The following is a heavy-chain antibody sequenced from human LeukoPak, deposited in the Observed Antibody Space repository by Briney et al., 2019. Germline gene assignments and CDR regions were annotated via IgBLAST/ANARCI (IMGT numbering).Heavy chain of an antibody. D-gene: IGHD2-2*01. CDR3: ARPEIVVVPAAMPGWFDP. CDR2: IYYSGST. J-gene: IGHJ5*02. V-gene: IGHV4-59*01. Sequence: PSETLSLTCTVSGGSISSYYWSWIRQPPGKGLEWIGYIYYSGSTNYNPSLKSRVTISVDTSKNQFSLKLSSVTAADTAVYYCARPEIVVVPAAMPGWFDPWGQGTLVTVSS. CDR1: GGSISSYY.